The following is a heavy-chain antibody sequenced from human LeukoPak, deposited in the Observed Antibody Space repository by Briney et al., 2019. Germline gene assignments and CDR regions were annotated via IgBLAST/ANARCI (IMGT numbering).Heavy chain of an antibody. D-gene: IGHD3-16*01. CDR1: GYTFTGYY. V-gene: IGHV1-2*02. J-gene: IGHJ4*02. CDR2: INPNSGGT. CDR3: ARDQGFRGGVAAY. Sequence: EASVKVSYKASGYTFTGYYMHWVRQAPGQGLEWMGWINPNSGGTNYAQKFQGRVTMTRDTSISTAYMELSRLRSDDTAVYYCARDQGFRGGVAAYWGQGTLVTVSS.